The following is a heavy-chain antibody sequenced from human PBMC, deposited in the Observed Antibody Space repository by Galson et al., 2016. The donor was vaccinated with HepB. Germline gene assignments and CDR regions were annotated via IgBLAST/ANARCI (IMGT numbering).Heavy chain of an antibody. V-gene: IGHV3-33*01. Sequence: SLRLSCAASGFTFSNFGMHWIRQAPGKGPEWLAVLWYDGGIKFYADSVKGRFTISRDNSKSTLYLQMNSLRVQDTAVYYCARDQRELRLRNGMDVWGQVTTVTVSS. CDR1: GFTFSNFG. CDR3: ARDQRELRLRNGMDV. CDR2: LWYDGGIK. J-gene: IGHJ6*02. D-gene: IGHD1-7*01.